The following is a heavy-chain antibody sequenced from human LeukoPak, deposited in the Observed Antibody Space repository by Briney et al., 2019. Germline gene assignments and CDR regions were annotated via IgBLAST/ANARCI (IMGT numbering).Heavy chain of an antibody. J-gene: IGHJ4*02. CDR1: GGTLSSYA. D-gene: IGHD3-22*01. Sequence: VASVKVSFKASGGTLSSYAISWGRQAPGQGLEWMGRIIPILGIANYAQKFQGRVTITADTSTSTAYMELSSLRSEDTAVYYCARSPHSDYYDSSGYYRSYYFDYWGQGTLVTVSS. CDR2: IIPILGIA. CDR3: ARSPHSDYYDSSGYYRSYYFDY. V-gene: IGHV1-69*04.